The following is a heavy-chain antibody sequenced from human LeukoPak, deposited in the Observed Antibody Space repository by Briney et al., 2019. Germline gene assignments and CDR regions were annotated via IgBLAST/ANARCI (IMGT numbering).Heavy chain of an antibody. Sequence: PSETLSLTCAVYGGSFSGYYWSWIRQPPGKGLEWIGEINHSGSTNYNPSLKSRVTISADTSRNQFSLKLSSVTAADAAVYYCARGPRQILWSGYYPLDYWGQGTLVTVSS. CDR1: GGSFSGYY. D-gene: IGHD3-3*01. CDR2: INHSGST. CDR3: ARGPRQILWSGYYPLDY. J-gene: IGHJ4*02. V-gene: IGHV4-34*01.